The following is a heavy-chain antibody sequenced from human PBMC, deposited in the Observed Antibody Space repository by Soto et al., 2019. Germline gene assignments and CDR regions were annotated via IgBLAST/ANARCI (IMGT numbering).Heavy chain of an antibody. D-gene: IGHD3-22*01. V-gene: IGHV3-23*01. CDR2: ISGSGGST. J-gene: IGHJ6*02. CDR3: AKMGQSSSGYHYYYYGMDV. Sequence: ESGGGLVQPGGSLRLSCAASGFTFSSYAMSWVRQAPGKGLEWVSAISGSGGSTYYADSVKGRFTISRDNSKNTLYLQMNSLRAEDTAVYYCAKMGQSSSGYHYYYYGMDVWGQGTTVTVSS. CDR1: GFTFSSYA.